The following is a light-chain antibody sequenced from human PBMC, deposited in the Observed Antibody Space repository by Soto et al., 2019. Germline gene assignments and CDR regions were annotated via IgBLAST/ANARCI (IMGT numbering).Light chain of an antibody. CDR1: RSVSSN. V-gene: IGKV3-15*01. Sequence: EVVMTQSPATLSVSPGERATLSCRASRSVSSNLAWCQQKPGQAPRLLIHSASTRATGIPARFSGSGSGTEFTLTISSLQSEDFAVYYCQQYNNWPLTFGPGTKVDI. CDR2: SAS. CDR3: QQYNNWPLT. J-gene: IGKJ3*01.